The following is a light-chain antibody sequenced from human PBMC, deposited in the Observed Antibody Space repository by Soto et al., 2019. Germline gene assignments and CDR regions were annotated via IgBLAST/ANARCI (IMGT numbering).Light chain of an antibody. CDR3: QQYGSSLWT. CDR1: QSVSSSY. J-gene: IGKJ1*01. V-gene: IGKV3-20*01. Sequence: EIVLTQSPGTLSLSPGERATLSCRASQSVSSSYLAWYQQKPGQAPRLLIYGAYSMATGIPDRFSGSGSGTDFTLTISRLEAEDFAVYYCQQYGSSLWTFGQGTKVEIK. CDR2: GAY.